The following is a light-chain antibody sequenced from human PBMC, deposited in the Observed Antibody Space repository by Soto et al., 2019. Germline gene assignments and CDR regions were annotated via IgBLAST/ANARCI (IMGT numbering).Light chain of an antibody. Sequence: VMTQSPATLSLSPGERATLSCRASQSVSSKLVWYQQKPGQAPRFLIYGASTRATGIPARFRGSGSGTDFTLTISSLQAEDVAVYYCQQYYSTPLTFGGGTKVDIK. CDR1: QSVSSK. J-gene: IGKJ4*01. CDR3: QQYYSTPLT. V-gene: IGKV3-15*01. CDR2: GAS.